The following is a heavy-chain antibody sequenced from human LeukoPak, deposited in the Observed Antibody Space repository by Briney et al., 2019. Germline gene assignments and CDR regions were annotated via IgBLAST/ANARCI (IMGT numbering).Heavy chain of an antibody. CDR3: ARGDYGDYVWGPSSLATPQNWFDP. J-gene: IGHJ5*02. CDR2: INPSGGST. V-gene: IGHV1-46*01. D-gene: IGHD4-17*01. Sequence: ASVKVSCKASGYTFTSYYMHWVRQAPGQGLEWMGIINPSGGSTSYAQKSQGRVTMTRDMSTSTVYMELSSLRSEDTAVYYCARGDYGDYVWGPSSLATPQNWFDPWGQGTLVTVSS. CDR1: GYTFTSYY.